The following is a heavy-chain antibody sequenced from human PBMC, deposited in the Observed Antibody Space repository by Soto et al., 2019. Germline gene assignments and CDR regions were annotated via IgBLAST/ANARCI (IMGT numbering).Heavy chain of an antibody. V-gene: IGHV4-38-2*01. Sequence: SETLSLTCAVSGFFISSGNYWGWIRKPPGKGLEWIGSIFHGGNTYYNPSLKSRVTISVDMSKNQFSLKLNSVTAADTAVYYCARARWYDAFDVWGQGTVVPVSS. CDR1: GFFISSGNY. CDR3: ARARWYDAFDV. D-gene: IGHD2-15*01. CDR2: IFHGGNT. J-gene: IGHJ3*01.